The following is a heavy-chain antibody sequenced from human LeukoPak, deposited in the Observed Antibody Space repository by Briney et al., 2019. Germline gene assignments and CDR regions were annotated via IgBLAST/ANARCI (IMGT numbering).Heavy chain of an antibody. Sequence: PSETLSLTCTVSGGSISSSSYYWGWIRQPPGKGLEWIGSIYYSGSTYYNPSLKSRVTISVDTSKNQFSLKLSSVTAADTAVYYCARGGTWIQLWSTYYFDYWGQGTLVTVSS. J-gene: IGHJ4*02. CDR2: IYYSGST. V-gene: IGHV4-39*07. CDR1: GGSISSSSYY. CDR3: ARGGTWIQLWSTYYFDY. D-gene: IGHD5-18*01.